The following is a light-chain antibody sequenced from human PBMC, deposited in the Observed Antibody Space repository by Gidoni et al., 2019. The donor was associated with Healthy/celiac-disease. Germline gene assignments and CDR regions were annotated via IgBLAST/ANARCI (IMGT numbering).Light chain of an antibody. V-gene: IGLV3-25*03. CDR1: AVPKQY. CDR3: PSADSSGTWV. Sequence: SNELTQPPAVSEAPGQTARITCSGDAVPKQYAYWYQQKPGQAPVLVIYNDSERPSGFPERFSGSSSWTTVPLPIRGVQADDEADSYCPSADSSGTWVFGGATKLSVL. J-gene: IGLJ3*02. CDR2: NDS.